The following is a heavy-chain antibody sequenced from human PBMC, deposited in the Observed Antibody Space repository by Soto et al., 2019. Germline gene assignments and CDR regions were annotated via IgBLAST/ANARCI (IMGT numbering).Heavy chain of an antibody. CDR1: GFPFGENA. CDR2: ISDSGATT. V-gene: IGHV3-23*01. D-gene: IGHD6-19*01. Sequence: GGSLSLSCAASGFPFGENAMSWVRQAPGKGLEWVSGISDSGATTYYADSVRGRFTISRDNSKNTLYLQMKSLRAEDSASYYCAKEDTSSGSLDYWGQGALVTVSS. J-gene: IGHJ4*02. CDR3: AKEDTSSGSLDY.